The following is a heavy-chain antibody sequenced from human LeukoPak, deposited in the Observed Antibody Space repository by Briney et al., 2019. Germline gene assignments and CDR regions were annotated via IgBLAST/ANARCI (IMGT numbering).Heavy chain of an antibody. CDR3: ARSATLSGMVRGVIFEGDPFDY. Sequence: GASVKVSCKASGYTFTSYYMHWVRQAPGQGLEWMGIINPSGGSTNYTHKFQGRVTMTRDTSTSTVYMELSSLRSEDTAVYYCARSATLSGMVRGVIFEGDPFDYWGQGTLVTVSS. CDR1: GYTFTSYY. J-gene: IGHJ4*02. V-gene: IGHV1-46*01. CDR2: INPSGGST. D-gene: IGHD3-10*01.